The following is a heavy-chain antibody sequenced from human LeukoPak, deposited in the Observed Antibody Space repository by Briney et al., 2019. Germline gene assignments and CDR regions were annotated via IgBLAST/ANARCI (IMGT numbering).Heavy chain of an antibody. CDR3: AREVGYSSSWYDY. J-gene: IGHJ4*02. V-gene: IGHV4-59*12. D-gene: IGHD6-13*01. CDR1: GGSISSYY. Sequence: PSETLSLTCTVSGGSISSYYWSWIRQPPGKGLEWIAYISDIGSINYNPSLKSRVTISLDTSKNQFSLKLSSVTAADTAVYYCAREVGYSSSWYDYWGQGTLVTVSS. CDR2: ISDIGSI.